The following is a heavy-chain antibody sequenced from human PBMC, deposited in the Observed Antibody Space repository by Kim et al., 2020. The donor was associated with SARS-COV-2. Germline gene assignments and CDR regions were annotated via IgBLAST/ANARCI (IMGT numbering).Heavy chain of an antibody. CDR2: ISGDGGST. CDR3: AKDKSPRGVATIPEYYFDY. V-gene: IGHV3-43*02. J-gene: IGHJ4*02. D-gene: IGHD5-12*01. Sequence: GGSLRLSCAASGFTFDDYAMHWVRQAPGKGLEWVSLISGDGGSTYYADSVKGRFTISRDNSKNSLYLQMNSLRTEDTALYYCAKDKSPRGVATIPEYYFDYWGQGTLVTVSS. CDR1: GFTFDDYA.